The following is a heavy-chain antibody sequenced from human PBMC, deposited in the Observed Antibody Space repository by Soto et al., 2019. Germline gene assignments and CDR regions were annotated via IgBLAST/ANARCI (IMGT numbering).Heavy chain of an antibody. V-gene: IGHV3-33*01. Sequence: GGSLRFSCAASGFTFSSYGMHWVRQAPGKGLEWVAVIWYDGSNKYYADSVKGRFTISRDNSKNTLYLQMNSLRAEDTAVYYCAIERYYYDSSGYDYWGQGTLVTVSS. CDR1: GFTFSSYG. J-gene: IGHJ4*02. CDR3: AIERYYYDSSGYDY. D-gene: IGHD3-22*01. CDR2: IWYDGSNK.